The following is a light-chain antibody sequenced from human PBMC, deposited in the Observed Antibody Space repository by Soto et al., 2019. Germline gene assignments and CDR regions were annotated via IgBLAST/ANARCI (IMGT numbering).Light chain of an antibody. V-gene: IGKV1-5*03. CDR1: QTISNY. CDR2: RSS. CDR3: EQYYIDAT. Sequence: DIQMTQSPSTLSAAVGDRVTITCLASQTISNYLTWYQQRPGKTPKLLIYRSSILQNGVPSRFSGSGSGTEFTLTISSLQSYDFATYYCEQYYIDATCGQGPRVEI. J-gene: IGKJ1*01.